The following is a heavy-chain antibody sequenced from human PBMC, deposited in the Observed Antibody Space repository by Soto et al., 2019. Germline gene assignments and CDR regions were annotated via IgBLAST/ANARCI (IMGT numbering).Heavy chain of an antibody. CDR2: ISSSGSTI. CDR1: GFTFSDYY. Sequence: GGSLRLSCAASGFTFSDYYMSWIRQAPGKGLEWVSYISSSGSTIYYADSVKGRFTISRDNAKNSLYLQMNSLRAEDTAVYYCAREVLRFLEWLPRGSYYYYMDVWGKGTTVTVSS. CDR3: AREVLRFLEWLPRGSYYYYMDV. J-gene: IGHJ6*03. V-gene: IGHV3-11*01. D-gene: IGHD3-3*01.